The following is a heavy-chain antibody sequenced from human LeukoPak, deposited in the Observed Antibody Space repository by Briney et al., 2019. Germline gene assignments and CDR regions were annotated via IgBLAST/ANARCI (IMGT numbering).Heavy chain of an antibody. V-gene: IGHV4-34*01. D-gene: IGHD4-23*01. Sequence: PSETLSLTCTVSGGSISSYYWSWIRQPPGKGLEWIGEINHSGSTNYNPSLKSRVTISVDTSKNQFSLKLSSVTAADTAVYYCARDGYGGNSRTDYWGQGTLVTVSS. CDR1: GGSISSYY. J-gene: IGHJ4*02. CDR3: ARDGYGGNSRTDY. CDR2: INHSGST.